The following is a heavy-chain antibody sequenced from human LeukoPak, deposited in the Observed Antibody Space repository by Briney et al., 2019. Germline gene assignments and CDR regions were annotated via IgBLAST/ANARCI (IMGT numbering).Heavy chain of an antibody. CDR1: GFPFGDSF. CDR3: AKGSLAVPATPLDF. Sequence: PGGSLRLSCTASGFPFGDSFMTWVRQAPGEGLEWISYIISRGTTIYYADSVKGRFTISRDNAKNTVYLQMNRLRVEDTGVFYCAKGSLAVPATPLDFWGPGTVVLVSS. J-gene: IGHJ4*02. V-gene: IGHV3-11*01. CDR2: IISRGTTI. D-gene: IGHD2-15*01.